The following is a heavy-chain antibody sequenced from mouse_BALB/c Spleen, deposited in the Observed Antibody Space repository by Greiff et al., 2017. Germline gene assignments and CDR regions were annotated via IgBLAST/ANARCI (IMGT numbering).Heavy chain of an antibody. J-gene: IGHJ3*01. Sequence: VKLMESGAELARPGASVKMSCKASGYTFTSYTMHWVKQRPGQGLEWIGYINPSSGYTNYNQKFKDKATLTADKSSSTAYMQLSSLTSEDSAVYYCARGEPSFAYWGQGTLVTVSA. V-gene: IGHV1-4*01. CDR1: GYTFTSYT. CDR2: INPSSGYT. CDR3: ARGEPSFAY.